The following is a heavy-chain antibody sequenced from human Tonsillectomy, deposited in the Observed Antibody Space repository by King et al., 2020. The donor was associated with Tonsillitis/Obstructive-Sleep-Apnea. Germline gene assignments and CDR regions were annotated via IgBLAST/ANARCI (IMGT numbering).Heavy chain of an antibody. CDR3: ARDLGGRGEWELLLDAFDI. J-gene: IGHJ3*02. Sequence: DVQLVESGGGLVQPGGSLRLSCAASGFTFSSYWMSWVRQAPGKGLEWVANIKQDGSEKYYVDSVKGRFTISRDNAKNTLYLQMNSLRAEDTAVYYCARDLGGRGEWELLLDAFDIWGQGTMVTVSS. CDR2: IKQDGSEK. D-gene: IGHD1-26*01. V-gene: IGHV3-7*04. CDR1: GFTFSSYW.